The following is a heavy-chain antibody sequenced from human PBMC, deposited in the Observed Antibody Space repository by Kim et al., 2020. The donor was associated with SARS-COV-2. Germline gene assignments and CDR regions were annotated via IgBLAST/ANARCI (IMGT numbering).Heavy chain of an antibody. CDR2: IKQDGSEK. Sequence: GGSLRLSCAASGFTFSSYWMSWVRQAPGKGLEWVANIKQDGSEKYYVDSVKGRFTISRDNAKNSLYLQMNSLRAEDTAVYYCARDRGSGGNLYYFDYWGQGTLVTVSS. CDR3: ARDRGSGGNLYYFDY. CDR1: GFTFSSYW. V-gene: IGHV3-7*01. J-gene: IGHJ4*02. D-gene: IGHD2-15*01.